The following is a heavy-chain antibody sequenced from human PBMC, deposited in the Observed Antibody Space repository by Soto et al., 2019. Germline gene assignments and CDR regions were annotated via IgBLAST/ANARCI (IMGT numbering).Heavy chain of an antibody. CDR2: IWYDGSNK. CDR3: ARVAGYSSSWYGGDAFDI. J-gene: IGHJ3*02. D-gene: IGHD6-13*01. V-gene: IGHV3-33*01. CDR1: GFTFSSYG. Sequence: QVQLVESGGGVVQPGRSLRLSCAASGFTFSSYGMHWVRQAPGKGLEWVAVIWYDGSNKYYADSVKGRFTISRDNSKNTLYLPMKSLRAEDKAVYYCARVAGYSSSWYGGDAFDIWGQGTMVTVSS.